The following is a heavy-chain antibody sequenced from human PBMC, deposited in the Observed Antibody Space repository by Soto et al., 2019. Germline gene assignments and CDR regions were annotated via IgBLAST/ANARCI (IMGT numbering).Heavy chain of an antibody. CDR1: GFTFSSYG. CDR3: AKDYCGADCYVSDS. Sequence: QVQLVESGGGVVQPGRSLRLSCAASGFTFSSYGMHWVRQAPGKGLQWVAVISNDGTNKKYADSVKGRFTISRDNSKKTLYLQMNSLRAEDTAVYYCAKDYCGADCYVSDSWGQGTLVTVSS. V-gene: IGHV3-30*18. J-gene: IGHJ4*02. CDR2: ISNDGTNK. D-gene: IGHD2-21*02.